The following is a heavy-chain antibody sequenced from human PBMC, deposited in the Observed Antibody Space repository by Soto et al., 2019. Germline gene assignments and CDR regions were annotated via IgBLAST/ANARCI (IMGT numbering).Heavy chain of an antibody. J-gene: IGHJ5*02. V-gene: IGHV4-31*03. CDR3: ARVTTGWFDP. CDR1: GGSISSGGYY. CDR2: IYYSGST. D-gene: IGHD2-8*02. Sequence: PSETXSLTCTVSGGSISSGGYYWSWIRQHPGKGLEWIGYIYYSGSTYYNPSLKSRVTISVDTSKNQFSLKLSSVTAADTAVYYCARVTTGWFDPWGQGTLVTVSS.